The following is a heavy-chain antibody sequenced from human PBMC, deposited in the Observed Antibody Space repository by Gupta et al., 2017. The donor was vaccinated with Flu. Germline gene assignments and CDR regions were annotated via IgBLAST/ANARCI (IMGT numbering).Heavy chain of an antibody. CDR3: AKYGDTTSSGRFDN. D-gene: IGHD6-6*01. CDR2: ISRDGSET. J-gene: IGHJ4*02. V-gene: IGHV3-7*01. Sequence: LEWLANISRDGSETNYVDSVKGRFTISRDNAKNSLYLQMNGLRDEDTAIYYCAKYGDTTSSGRFDNWGQGTLVTVSS.